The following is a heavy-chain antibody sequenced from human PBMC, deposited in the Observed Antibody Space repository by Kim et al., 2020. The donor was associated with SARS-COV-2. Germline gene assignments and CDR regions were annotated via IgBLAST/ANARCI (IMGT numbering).Heavy chain of an antibody. J-gene: IGHJ6*02. CDR2: ISAYNGNT. CDR3: ARDGPSSAPHSSRYYYYYGMDV. V-gene: IGHV1-18*04. D-gene: IGHD2-2*01. CDR1: GYTFTSYG. Sequence: ASVKVSCKASGYTFTSYGISWVRQAPGQGLEWMGWISAYNGNTNYAQKLQGRVTMTTDTSTSTAYMELRSLRSDDTAVYYCARDGPSSAPHSSRYYYYYGMDVWGQGTTVTVSS.